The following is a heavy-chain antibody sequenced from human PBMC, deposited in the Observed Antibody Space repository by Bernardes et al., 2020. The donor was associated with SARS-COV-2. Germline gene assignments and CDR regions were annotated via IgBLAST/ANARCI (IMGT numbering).Heavy chain of an antibody. CDR2: MYYDGSV. CDR3: AVMGAIFGVVRMDY. J-gene: IGHJ4*02. CDR1: GGSISGYY. V-gene: IGHV4-59*12. Sequence: SETLSLTCTVSGGSISGYYWSWIRQPPGKGLEWIGFMYYDGSVNYNPSLRSRVTISGDTSKNQFSLRLSSVTAADTAVYYCAVMGAIFGVVRMDYWGQGTLVTVSS. D-gene: IGHD3-3*01.